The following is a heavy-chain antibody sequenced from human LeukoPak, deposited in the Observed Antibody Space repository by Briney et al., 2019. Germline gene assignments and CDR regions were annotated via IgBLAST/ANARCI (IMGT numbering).Heavy chain of an antibody. CDR2: ISSSGSTI. CDR3: ARGHNYYDSSGPSSFDY. V-gene: IGHV3-11*01. CDR1: GSTFSDYY. J-gene: IGHJ4*02. Sequence: PGGSLRLSCAASGSTFSDYYMSWIRQAPGEGLEWVSYISSSGSTIYYADSVKGRFTISRDNAKNSLYLQMNSLRAEDTAVYYCARGHNYYDSSGPSSFDYWGQGTLVTVSS. D-gene: IGHD3-22*01.